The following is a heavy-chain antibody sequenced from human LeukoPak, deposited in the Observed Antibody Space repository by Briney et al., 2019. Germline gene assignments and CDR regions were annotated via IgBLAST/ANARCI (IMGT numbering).Heavy chain of an antibody. J-gene: IGHJ4*02. CDR3: ARLGGSYYTY. D-gene: IGHD1-26*01. CDR2: ISSSSSYI. V-gene: IGHV3-21*01. CDR1: GFTFSSYS. Sequence: GGSLRLSCAASGFTFSSYSMNWVRQAPGKRLEWVSSISSSSSYIYYADSVKGRFTISRDNAKNSLFLQMNSLRVEDTAVYYCARLGGSYYTYWGQGTLVTVSS.